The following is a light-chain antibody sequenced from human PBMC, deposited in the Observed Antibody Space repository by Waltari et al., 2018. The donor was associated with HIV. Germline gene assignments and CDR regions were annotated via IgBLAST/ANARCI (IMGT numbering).Light chain of an antibody. V-gene: IGLV2-8*01. Sequence: QSALTQPPSASGSPGQSVTISCTGTSSDIGDYDYVSWYQHQPGEAPHLLIYEVLNRPPGVPHRFSGSKSGNTASLTVSGLQAEDEADYYCSSYGGNSNVIFGGGTKLTVL. CDR2: EVL. J-gene: IGLJ2*01. CDR3: SSYGGNSNVI. CDR1: SSDIGDYDY.